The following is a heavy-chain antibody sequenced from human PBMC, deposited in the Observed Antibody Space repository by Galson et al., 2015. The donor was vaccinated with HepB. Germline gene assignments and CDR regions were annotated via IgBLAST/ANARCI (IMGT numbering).Heavy chain of an antibody. V-gene: IGHV5-51*01. CDR1: GYSFTSYW. CDR2: IYPGDSDT. D-gene: IGHD2-2*01. Sequence: QSGAEVKKPGESLKISCKGSGYSFTSYWIGWVRQMPGKGLGWMGIIYPGDSDTRYSPSFQGQVTISADKSISTAYLQWSSLKASDTAMYYCARGIVVVPAAIPSDHYYGMDVWGQGTTVTVSS. J-gene: IGHJ6*02. CDR3: ARGIVVVPAAIPSDHYYGMDV.